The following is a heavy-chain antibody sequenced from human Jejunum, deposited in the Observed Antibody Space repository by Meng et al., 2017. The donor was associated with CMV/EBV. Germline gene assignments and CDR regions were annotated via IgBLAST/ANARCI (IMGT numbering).Heavy chain of an antibody. Sequence: LSCSASGFSLRSYGMPWVRQAPGKGLEWVSFIRYDGSDKYYADSVKGRFTISRDNSKNMSFLQMNSLRGEDTAMYYCARGLVESDYWGQGTLVTVSS. V-gene: IGHV3-30*02. J-gene: IGHJ4*02. CDR2: IRYDGSDK. CDR3: ARGLVESDY. D-gene: IGHD2-15*01. CDR1: GFSLRSYG.